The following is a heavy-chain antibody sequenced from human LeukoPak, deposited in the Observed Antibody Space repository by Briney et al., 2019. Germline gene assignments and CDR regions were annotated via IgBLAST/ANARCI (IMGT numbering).Heavy chain of an antibody. CDR1: GYTLTELS. D-gene: IGHD5-18*01. J-gene: IGHJ6*03. Sequence: GASVKVSCKVSGYTLTELSMHWVRQAPGKGLEWMGGFDPEDGETIYAQKFQGRVTMTEDTSTDTAYMELSSLRSEDTAVYYCATGPRYSYGSSYYYYYMDVWGKGTTVTVSS. CDR2: FDPEDGET. V-gene: IGHV1-24*01. CDR3: ATGPRYSYGSSYYYYYMDV.